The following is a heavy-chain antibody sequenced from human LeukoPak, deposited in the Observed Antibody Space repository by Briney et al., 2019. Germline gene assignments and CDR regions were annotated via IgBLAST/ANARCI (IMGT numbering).Heavy chain of an antibody. CDR1: GFTFSSYA. D-gene: IGHD3-22*01. CDR3: AKVYDSSGYYSLRAFDI. CDR2: ISGSGGST. Sequence: GGSLRLSCAASGFTFSSYAMSWVRQAPGKGLEWVSAISGSGGSTYYADSVKGRFTISRDNSKNTLYLQMNSLRAEDTAVYYCAKVYDSSGYYSLRAFDIWGQGTMVTVSS. V-gene: IGHV3-23*01. J-gene: IGHJ3*02.